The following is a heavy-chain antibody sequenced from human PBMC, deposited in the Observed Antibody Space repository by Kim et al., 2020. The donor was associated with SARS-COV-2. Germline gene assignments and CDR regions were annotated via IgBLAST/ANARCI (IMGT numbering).Heavy chain of an antibody. Sequence: ADAVKGQCTSSRDKSKNTLYLQMNSLRAEDTAVYYCARGLRFLEWLLGYWGQGTLVTVSS. CDR3: ARGLRFLEWLLGY. D-gene: IGHD3-3*01. J-gene: IGHJ4*02. V-gene: IGHV3-33*01.